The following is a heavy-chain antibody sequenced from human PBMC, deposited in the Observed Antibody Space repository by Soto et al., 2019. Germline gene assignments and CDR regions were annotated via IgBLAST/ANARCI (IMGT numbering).Heavy chain of an antibody. V-gene: IGHV1-18*04. J-gene: IGHJ4*02. CDR3: ARHRFNYYDNTVYYYFDY. CDR1: GYTFTSYG. Sequence: ASVKVSCKASGYTFTSYGISWVRQAPGQGPEWMGWISGHNGNTNQPQSLQGRVTMTTDTSRNTAYMELRSLRSDDTAVYYCARHRFNYYDNTVYYYFDYWGQGTLVTVSS. D-gene: IGHD3-22*01. CDR2: ISGHNGNT.